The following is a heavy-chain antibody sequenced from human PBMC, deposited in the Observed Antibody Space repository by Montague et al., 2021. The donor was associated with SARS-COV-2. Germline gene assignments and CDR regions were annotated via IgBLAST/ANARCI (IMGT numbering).Heavy chain of an antibody. CDR1: GGSLSGHH. Sequence: ETLSLTCTVSGGSLSGHHWSWIRQPPGKGLEWIGYIFHSGNTNYNPSLKSRVTISVDTSKNQFSLRLTSVTAADTAVYYCARLVWDNDSGFDSWGQGAVVAVSS. J-gene: IGHJ4*02. V-gene: IGHV4-59*11. D-gene: IGHD1/OR15-1a*01. CDR2: IFHSGNT. CDR3: ARLVWDNDSGFDS.